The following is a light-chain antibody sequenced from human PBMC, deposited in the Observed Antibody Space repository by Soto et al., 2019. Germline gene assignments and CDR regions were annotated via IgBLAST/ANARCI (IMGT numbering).Light chain of an antibody. Sequence: EIVLTQSPGTLSLSPGEGATLSCRASQSVSIRLAWYQLKPGQAPRLLIYDASTRATGIPDRFSGSGSGTDFTLTISRLESEDFAVYYCQNHYDTLFTFGPGTKVDIK. CDR2: DAS. J-gene: IGKJ3*01. CDR1: QSVSIR. CDR3: QNHYDTLFT. V-gene: IGKV3-20*01.